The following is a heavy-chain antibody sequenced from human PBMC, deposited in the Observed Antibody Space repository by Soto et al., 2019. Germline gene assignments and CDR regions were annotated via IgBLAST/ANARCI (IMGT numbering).Heavy chain of an antibody. CDR2: TYYRSKWYN. Sequence: SQTLSLTCVISGDSVSSNSAAWNWIRQSPSRGLEWLGRTYYRSKWYNDYAVSVKSRITINPDTSKNQFSLQLNSVTPEDTAVYYCARTPGGIAARRFTYADYWGQGTLVTVSS. CDR1: GDSVSSNSAA. D-gene: IGHD6-6*01. V-gene: IGHV6-1*01. J-gene: IGHJ4*02. CDR3: ARTPGGIAARRFTYADY.